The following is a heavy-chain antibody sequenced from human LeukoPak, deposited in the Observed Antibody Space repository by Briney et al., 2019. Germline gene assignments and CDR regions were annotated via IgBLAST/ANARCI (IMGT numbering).Heavy chain of an antibody. CDR1: GGSISSYY. Sequence: SETLSLTCTVSGGSISSYYWSWIRQPPGKGLEWIGYIHYSGSTNYNPSLKSRVTISVDTSKNQFSRKLSSVTAAGTAVYYCARDRSEGYYFDYWGQGTLVTVSS. CDR2: IHYSGST. CDR3: ARDRSEGYYFDY. J-gene: IGHJ4*02. V-gene: IGHV4-59*01.